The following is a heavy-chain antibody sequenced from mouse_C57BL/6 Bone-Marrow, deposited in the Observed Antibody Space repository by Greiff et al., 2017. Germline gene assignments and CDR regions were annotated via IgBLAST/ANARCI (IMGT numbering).Heavy chain of an antibody. CDR2: INPNYGTT. CDR1: GYSFTDYN. CDR3: AIDGYYSYYFDY. D-gene: IGHD2-3*01. Sequence: EVQGVESGPELVKPGASVKISCKASGYSFTDYNMNWVKQSNGKSLEWIGVINPNYGTTSYNQKFKGKATLTVDQSSSTAYMQLNSLTSEDSAVYYCAIDGYYSYYFDYWGQGTTLTVSS. J-gene: IGHJ2*01. V-gene: IGHV1-39*01.